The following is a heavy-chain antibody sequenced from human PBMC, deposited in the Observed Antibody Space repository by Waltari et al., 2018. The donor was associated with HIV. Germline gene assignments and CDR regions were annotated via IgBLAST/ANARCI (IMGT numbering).Heavy chain of an antibody. CDR1: GVTLSSSW. Sequence: EGQLVESGCGLVQPGGRLRLSCAASGVTLSSSWVGWVRQAPGKGLEWVANIKQDGGEKYYVDSVKGRFVISRDNAQNSLYLQMNNVRAEDTAMYFCATSRTFDYWGQGTLVTVSS. CDR3: ATSRTFDY. CDR2: IKQDGGEK. J-gene: IGHJ4*02. V-gene: IGHV3-7*01. D-gene: IGHD2-2*01.